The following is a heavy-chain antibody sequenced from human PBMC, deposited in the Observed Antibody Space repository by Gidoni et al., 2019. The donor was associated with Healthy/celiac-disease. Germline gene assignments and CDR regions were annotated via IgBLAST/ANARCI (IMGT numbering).Heavy chain of an antibody. D-gene: IGHD5-18*01. CDR2: IKSKTDGGTT. Sequence: EVQLVESGGGLVKPGGSLRLSCAASGFTFSNAWMNWVRHAPGKGLEWVGRIKSKTDGGTTDYAAPVKGRFTISRDDSKNTLYLQMNSLKTEDTAVYYCTTEGSGYSYGYGVPNYYYYYMDVWGKGTTVTVSS. V-gene: IGHV3-15*07. J-gene: IGHJ6*03. CDR1: GFTFSNAW. CDR3: TTEGSGYSYGYGVPNYYYYYMDV.